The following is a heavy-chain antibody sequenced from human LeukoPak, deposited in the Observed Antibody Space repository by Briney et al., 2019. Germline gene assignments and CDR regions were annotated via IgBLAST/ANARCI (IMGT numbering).Heavy chain of an antibody. V-gene: IGHV1-46*01. CDR1: GYTSTSNY. Sequence: ASVTVSCKASGYTSTSNYIHWVRQAPGQGLEWIGMIYPRDGSTSYAQKFQGRVTVTRDTSTSTVHMELSGLRSEDTAVYYCARDQEGFDYWGQGTLVTVSS. CDR3: ARDQEGFDY. J-gene: IGHJ4*02. CDR2: IYPRDGST.